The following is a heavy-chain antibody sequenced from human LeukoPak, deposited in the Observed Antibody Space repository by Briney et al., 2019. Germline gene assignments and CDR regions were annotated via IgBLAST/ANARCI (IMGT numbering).Heavy chain of an antibody. V-gene: IGHV3-7*01. CDR1: GFTFSSYW. CDR3: ARDVLATGYYYYYMDV. D-gene: IGHD5-12*01. Sequence: PGGSLRLSCAASGFTFSSYWMSWVRQAPGKGLEWVANIKQDGSEKYYVDSVKGRFTISRDNAENSLYLQMNSLRAEDTAVYYCARDVLATGYYYYYMDVWGKGTTVTVSS. CDR2: IKQDGSEK. J-gene: IGHJ6*03.